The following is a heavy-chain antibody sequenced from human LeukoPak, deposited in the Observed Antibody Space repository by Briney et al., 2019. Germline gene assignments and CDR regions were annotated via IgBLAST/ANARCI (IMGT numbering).Heavy chain of an antibody. CDR2: TYYSGST. CDR1: GDSITSSSYY. D-gene: IGHD2-15*01. J-gene: IGHJ4*02. CDR3: ATNHCSGGTCYFDY. V-gene: IGHV4-39*01. Sequence: SETLSLTCTVSGDSITSSSYYWGWIRQPPGKGLEWIGYTYYSGSTYYNPSLKGRVAISADTAKNQLSLQLSSVTAADTAVYYCATNHCSGGTCYFDYWGQGTRVTVSS.